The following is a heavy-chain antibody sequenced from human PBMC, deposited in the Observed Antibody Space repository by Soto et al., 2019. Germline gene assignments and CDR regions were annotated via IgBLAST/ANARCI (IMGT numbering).Heavy chain of an antibody. J-gene: IGHJ6*02. CDR1: GGTFSSYA. Sequence: SVKVSCKASGGTFSSYAISWVRQAPGQGLEWMGGIIPIFGTANYAQKFQGRVTITADESTSTAYMELSSLRSDDTAVYYCAIIFAWPGYGMDVWGQGTTVTVSS. CDR3: AIIFAWPGYGMDV. V-gene: IGHV1-69*13. CDR2: IIPIFGTA. D-gene: IGHD3-3*01.